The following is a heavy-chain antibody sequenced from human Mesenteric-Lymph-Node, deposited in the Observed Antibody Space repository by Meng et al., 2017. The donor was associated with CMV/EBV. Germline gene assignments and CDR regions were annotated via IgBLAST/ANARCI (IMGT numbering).Heavy chain of an antibody. J-gene: IGHJ5*02. CDR2: IYYSGST. Sequence: SETLSLTCTVSGGSISSYYWSWIRQPPGKGLEWIGYIYYSGSTNYNPSLKSRVTISVDTSKNQFSLKLSSVTAADTAVYYCARHGFGSTWGWFDPWGQGTLVTVSS. V-gene: IGHV4-59*01. CDR1: GGSISSYY. CDR3: ARHGFGSTWGWFDP. D-gene: IGHD6-13*01.